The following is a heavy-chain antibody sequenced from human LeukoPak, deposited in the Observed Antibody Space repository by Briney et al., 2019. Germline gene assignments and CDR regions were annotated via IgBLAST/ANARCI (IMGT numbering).Heavy chain of an antibody. V-gene: IGHV4-34*01. Sequence: SETLSLTCAVYGGSFSGYYWSWIRQPPGKGLEWIGEINHSGSTNYNPSLKSRVTISVDTSKNQFSLKLSSVTAADTAVYYCARGGRMYSSSWYDWGQGTLVTVPS. CDR1: GGSFSGYY. CDR3: ARGGRMYSSSWYD. J-gene: IGHJ4*02. CDR2: INHSGST. D-gene: IGHD6-13*01.